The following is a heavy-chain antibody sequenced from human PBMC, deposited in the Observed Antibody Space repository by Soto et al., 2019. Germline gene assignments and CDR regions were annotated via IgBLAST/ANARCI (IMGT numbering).Heavy chain of an antibody. CDR2: IIPIFGTA. CDR3: ASVHTNYYDSSGYYYYFDY. Sequence: QVQLVQSGAEVKKPGSSVKVSCKASGGTFSSYAISWVRQAPGQGLEWMGGIIPIFGTANYAQKFQGRVTITADKSTSTAYMELSSLRSEDTAVYYCASVHTNYYDSSGYYYYFDYWGQGTLVTVSS. CDR1: GGTFSSYA. J-gene: IGHJ4*02. V-gene: IGHV1-69*06. D-gene: IGHD3-22*01.